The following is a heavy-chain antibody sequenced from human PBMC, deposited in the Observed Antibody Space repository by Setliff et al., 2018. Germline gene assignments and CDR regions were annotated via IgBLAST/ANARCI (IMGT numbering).Heavy chain of an antibody. J-gene: IGHJ6*03. CDR1: GGSFSGNY. CDR2: INHSGFT. CDR3: ARRGVGMGMDV. Sequence: KPSETLSLTCAVYGGSFSGNYWSWIRQPPGKGLEWIGEINHSGFTNYNPSLKSRVTISLDTSKNQFSLKLSSVTAADTAVYYCARRGVGMGMDVWGKGTTVTVSS. V-gene: IGHV4-34*01. D-gene: IGHD2-2*01.